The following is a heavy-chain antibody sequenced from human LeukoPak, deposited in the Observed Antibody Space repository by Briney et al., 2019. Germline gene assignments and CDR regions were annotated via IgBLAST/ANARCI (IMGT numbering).Heavy chain of an antibody. CDR3: TRGKSLQAAAGTDSFDY. Sequence: PGGSLRPSCAASGFTFSSYWMHWVRQAPGKGLVWVSRIRDDESRTNYADSVKGRFTISRDNAKNTLYLQMNSLRAEDTAVYYCTRGKSLQAAAGTDSFDYWGQGTLVTVSS. V-gene: IGHV3-74*01. J-gene: IGHJ4*02. CDR1: GFTFSSYW. CDR2: IRDDESRT. D-gene: IGHD6-13*01.